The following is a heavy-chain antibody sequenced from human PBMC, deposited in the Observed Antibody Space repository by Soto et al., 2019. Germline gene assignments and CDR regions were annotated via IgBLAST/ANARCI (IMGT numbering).Heavy chain of an antibody. CDR2: IWYDGSNK. Sequence: GGSLRLTCAASGFTFSSYGMHWVRQAPGKGLEWVAVIWYDGSNKYYADSVKGRFTISRDNSKNTLYLQMNSLRAEDTAVYYFATDPNDGGAFDIWGPGTMVTVSS. V-gene: IGHV3-33*01. CDR1: GFTFSSYG. J-gene: IGHJ3*02. CDR3: ATDPNDGGAFDI. D-gene: IGHD1-1*01.